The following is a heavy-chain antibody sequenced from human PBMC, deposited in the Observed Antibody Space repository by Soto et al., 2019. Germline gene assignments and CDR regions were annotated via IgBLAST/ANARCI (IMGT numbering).Heavy chain of an antibody. CDR3: ARGKDILTGWKFSI. CDR1: GYDFTNYG. Sequence: QVRLVQSGAEVKKPGASVKVSCKTYGYDFTNYGINWVRQAPGQGLEWMGWISAYNGNIVYAQNFRGRTTLTTDDSTGSAYMELGRVRSDDTAVYYFARGKDILTGWKFSIWGQGNLVTVSS. CDR2: ISAYNGNI. J-gene: IGHJ4*02. V-gene: IGHV1-18*01. D-gene: IGHD3-9*01.